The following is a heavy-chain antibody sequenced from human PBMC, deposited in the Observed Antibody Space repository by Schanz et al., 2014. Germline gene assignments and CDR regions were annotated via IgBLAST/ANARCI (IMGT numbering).Heavy chain of an antibody. J-gene: IGHJ3*02. CDR1: GYIFGSHG. D-gene: IGHD3-10*01. V-gene: IGHV1-18*01. CDR2: INAHTGNT. Sequence: QLMQSGSEVRKPGASVKVSCKASGYIFGSHGMTWVRQAPGQGPELMGWINAHTGNTQYAQKFKGRVNMTRDTVTTTVHLELTRLRTDDTAIYYCARVHSATYHYNSPGAFDIWGQGTRVTVSS. CDR3: ARVHSATYHYNSPGAFDI.